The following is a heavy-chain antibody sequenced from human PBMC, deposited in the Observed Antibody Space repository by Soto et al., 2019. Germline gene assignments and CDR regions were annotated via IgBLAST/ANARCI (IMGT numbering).Heavy chain of an antibody. CDR1: GGSVRSSTYY. D-gene: IGHD4-17*01. J-gene: IGHJ4*02. Sequence: SETLSLTCTVSGGSVRSSTYYWGWIRQPPGKGLEWIASIYYSGSTHNNPSLKSRVTMSVDTYTNQFSLRAEDTAVYYCAREKPLYGAFEYWGQGTLVTLSS. CDR2: IYYSGST. V-gene: IGHV4-39*02. CDR3: AREKPLYGAFEY.